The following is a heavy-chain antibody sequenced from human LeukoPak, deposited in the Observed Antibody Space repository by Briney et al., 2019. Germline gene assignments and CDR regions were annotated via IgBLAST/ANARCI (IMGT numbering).Heavy chain of an antibody. CDR3: AKDGVYDFWSGYYLDY. Sequence: GGSLRLSCAASGFTFSSYAMSWVRQAPGKGLEWVSAISRSGGSTYYADSVQGRFTISRDNSKNTLYLQMNSLRAEDTAVYYCAKDGVYDFWSGYYLDYWGQGTLVTVSS. CDR2: ISRSGGST. D-gene: IGHD3-3*01. V-gene: IGHV3-23*01. CDR1: GFTFSSYA. J-gene: IGHJ4*02.